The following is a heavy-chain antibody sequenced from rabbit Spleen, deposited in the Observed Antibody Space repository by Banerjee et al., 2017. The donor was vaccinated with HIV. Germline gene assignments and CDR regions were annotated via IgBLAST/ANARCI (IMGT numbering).Heavy chain of an antibody. CDR2: IYTGSSGST. V-gene: IGHV1S40*01. CDR3: ARDAGSGDYIDVYFDL. D-gene: IGHD8-1*01. CDR1: GFSFSGSHY. Sequence: QSLEESGGDLVKPGASLTLTCTASGFSFSGSHYMCWVRQAPGKGLEWIACIYTGSSGSTYYASWAKGRFTISKTSSTTVTLQMTSLTVADTATYFCARDAGSGDYIDVYFDLWGPGTLVTGS. J-gene: IGHJ4*01.